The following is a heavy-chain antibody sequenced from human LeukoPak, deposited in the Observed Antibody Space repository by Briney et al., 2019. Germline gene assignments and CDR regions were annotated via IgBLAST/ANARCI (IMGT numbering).Heavy chain of an antibody. Sequence: GGSLRLSCAASGFTFRTYSMNWVRQAPGKGLEWVSTSSHSIYIYYADSVKGRFTISRDNSKNTLYLQMNSLRAEDTAVYYCARDGGDFDWLSERYFDYWGQGTLVTVSS. J-gene: IGHJ4*02. D-gene: IGHD3-9*01. CDR3: ARDGGDFDWLSERYFDY. V-gene: IGHV3-21*01. CDR1: GFTFRTYS. CDR2: SSHSIYI.